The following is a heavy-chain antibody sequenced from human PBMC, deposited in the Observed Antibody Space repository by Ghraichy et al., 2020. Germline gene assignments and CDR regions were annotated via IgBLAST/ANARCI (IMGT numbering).Heavy chain of an antibody. V-gene: IGHV4-34*01. J-gene: IGHJ3*02. D-gene: IGHD1-7*01. Sequence: SETLSLTCAVYGGSFRGYYWSWIHQPPGKGLEWIGEINHSGSTNYNPSLKSRVTISVDTSKNQFSLKLSSVTAADTAVYYCARPSPELDAFDIWGQGTMVTVSS. CDR3: ARPSPELDAFDI. CDR2: INHSGST. CDR1: GGSFRGYY.